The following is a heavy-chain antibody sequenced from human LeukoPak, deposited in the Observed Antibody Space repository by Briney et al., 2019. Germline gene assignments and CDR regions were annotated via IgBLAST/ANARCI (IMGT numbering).Heavy chain of an antibody. CDR2: INPNSGGT. CDR3: ARDAYDYVWGSSRWPFDY. V-gene: IGHV1-2*02. J-gene: IGHJ4*02. CDR1: GYTFTGYC. D-gene: IGHD3-16*01. Sequence: GASVKVSCKASGYTFTGYCMHWVRQAPGQGLEWMGWINPNSGGTNYAQKFQGRVTMTRDTSISTAYMELSRLRSDDTAVYYCARDAYDYVWGSSRWPFDYWGQGTLVTVSS.